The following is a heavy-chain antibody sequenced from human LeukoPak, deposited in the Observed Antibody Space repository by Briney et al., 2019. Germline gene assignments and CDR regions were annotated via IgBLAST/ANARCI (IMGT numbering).Heavy chain of an antibody. CDR3: ATGGNYYGSGSRYDY. D-gene: IGHD3-10*01. CDR1: GYTLTELS. J-gene: IGHJ4*02. Sequence: ASVKVSCKVSGYTLTELSMHWVRQAPGKGLEWMGGFDPEDGETIYAQKFQGRVTMTEDTSTDTAYMELSSLRSEDTAVYYCATGGNYYGSGSRYDYWGQGTLVTVSS. CDR2: FDPEDGET. V-gene: IGHV1-24*01.